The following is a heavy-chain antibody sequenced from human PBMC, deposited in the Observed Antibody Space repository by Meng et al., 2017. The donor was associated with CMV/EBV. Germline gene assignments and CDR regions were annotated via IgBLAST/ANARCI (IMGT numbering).Heavy chain of an antibody. CDR3: VRDGHSWNFDY. V-gene: IGHV3-74*01. CDR2: IKGDGSHT. D-gene: IGHD6-13*01. CDR1: GFTFSDYW. J-gene: IGHJ4*02. Sequence: GESLKISCTASGFTFSDYWMHWVRQTPGKGLLWVSRIKGDGSHTIYGDSVKGRFTISRDNAKNTLYLQMSTLRVEDTAVYYCVRDGHSWNFDYWGQGSLVTVSS.